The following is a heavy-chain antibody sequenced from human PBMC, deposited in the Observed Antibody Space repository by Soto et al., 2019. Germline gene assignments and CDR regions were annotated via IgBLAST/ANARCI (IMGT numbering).Heavy chain of an antibody. D-gene: IGHD5-12*01. CDR2: IYYSGST. J-gene: IGHJ4*02. CDR1: GGSITSRNYY. CDR3: ARQNPLSGYGYGLGGYYFDY. Sequence: QLQLQESGPGLVKPSETLSLTCTVSGGSITSRNYYWGWIRQPPGKGLEWIGNIYYSGSTSYNPSLKSRVTISVDTSKNQLSLRLSSVTAADTAVYYCARQNPLSGYGYGLGGYYFDYWGQGTLVTVSS. V-gene: IGHV4-39*01.